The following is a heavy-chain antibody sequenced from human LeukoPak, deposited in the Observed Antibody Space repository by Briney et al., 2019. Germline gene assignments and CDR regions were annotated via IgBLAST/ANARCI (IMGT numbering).Heavy chain of an antibody. CDR2: ISWNSGSI. CDR1: GFTFDDYA. V-gene: IGHV3-9*01. J-gene: IGHJ4*02. D-gene: IGHD3-22*01. Sequence: GGSLRLSCAASGFTFDDYAMHWVRQAPGKGLEWVSGISWNSGSIGYADSVKGRFTISRDNAKNSLFLQMNSLRAEDTALYYCAKTPYGNYDRSGAPFVFWGQGTLVTASS. CDR3: AKTPYGNYDRSGAPFVF.